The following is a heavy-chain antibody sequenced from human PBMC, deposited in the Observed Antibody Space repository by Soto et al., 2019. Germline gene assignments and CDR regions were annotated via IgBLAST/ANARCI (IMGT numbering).Heavy chain of an antibody. CDR2: INPNDDYT. J-gene: IGHJ6*02. CDR1: GYTFTYDL. V-gene: IGHV1-46*01. Sequence: QAQLVQSGAEVKEPGASVKVSCKASGYTFTYDLMHWVRQAPGQGLEWVGIINPNDDYTAYAQKFQGRVTMTRDTSTSTVYMELGGLRFDDTATYYCARARYYAMDVWGRGTTVTVFS. CDR3: ARARYYAMDV.